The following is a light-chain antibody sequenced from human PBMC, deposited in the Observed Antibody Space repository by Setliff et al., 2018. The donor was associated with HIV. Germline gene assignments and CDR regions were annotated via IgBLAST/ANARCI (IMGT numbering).Light chain of an antibody. CDR2: EVS. Sequence: QSALTQPAPVSGSPGQSITISCTGTRSDVGGYNSVSWYQQHPGKVPKALIYEVSNRPSGVSNRFSGSKSGNTASLTISGLQADDEADYYCSSYTTTSTTVFGTGTKVTVL. J-gene: IGLJ1*01. V-gene: IGLV2-14*03. CDR3: SSYTTTSTTV. CDR1: RSDVGGYNS.